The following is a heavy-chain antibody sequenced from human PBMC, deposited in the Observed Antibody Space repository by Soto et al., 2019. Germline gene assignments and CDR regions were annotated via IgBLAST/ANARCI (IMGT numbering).Heavy chain of an antibody. J-gene: IGHJ6*02. Sequence: QVQLVESGGGVVQPGRSLRLSCAASGFTFSSYGMHWVRQAPGKGLEWVAVIWYDGSNKYYADSVKGRFTISRDNSKNTLYLQMNGLRAEDTAVYYCARTDIVVVVAATLRGYYGMDVWGQGTTVTVSS. D-gene: IGHD2-15*01. CDR2: IWYDGSNK. CDR3: ARTDIVVVVAATLRGYYGMDV. CDR1: GFTFSSYG. V-gene: IGHV3-33*01.